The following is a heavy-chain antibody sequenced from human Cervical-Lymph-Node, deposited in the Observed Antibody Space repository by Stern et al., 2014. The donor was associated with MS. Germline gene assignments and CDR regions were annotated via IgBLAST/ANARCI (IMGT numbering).Heavy chain of an antibody. V-gene: IGHV5-51*01. CDR2: IYPGDSDT. J-gene: IGHJ1*01. CDR1: GYIFSTYW. D-gene: IGHD6-19*01. Sequence: VQLVQSGAEVKKPGESLKISCKGSGYIFSTYWIAWVRQVPGRGLEWMGLIYPGDSDTRYSPSFQGHVTISADTSISTASLQWSGLKASDTAIYYCARPSNSGLFLQHWGQGTLVTVSS. CDR3: ARPSNSGLFLQH.